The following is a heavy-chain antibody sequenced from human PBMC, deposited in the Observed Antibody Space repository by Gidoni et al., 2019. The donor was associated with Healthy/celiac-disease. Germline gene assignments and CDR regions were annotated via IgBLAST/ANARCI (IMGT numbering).Heavy chain of an antibody. D-gene: IGHD2-15*01. V-gene: IGHV2-26*01. J-gene: IGHJ3*02. CDR3: ARIRGSGGVNGAFDI. CDR2: IFSNDEK. Sequence: QVTLKASVPVLVTPPAPLTRTSPASDVSLRHPIMGVSWIRQPPGKALEWLAHIFSNDEKSYSTSLKSRLTISKDTSKSQVVLTMTNMDPVDTATYYCARIRGSGGVNGAFDIWGQGTMVTVSS. CDR1: DVSLRHPIMG.